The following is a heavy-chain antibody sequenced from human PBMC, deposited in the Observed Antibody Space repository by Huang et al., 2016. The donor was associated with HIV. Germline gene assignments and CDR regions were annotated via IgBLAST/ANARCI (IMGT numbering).Heavy chain of an antibody. CDR3: ARQGGDCTSISCYLSWFDP. D-gene: IGHD2-2*01. V-gene: IGHV4-39*01. CDR1: GGSVSSRNYY. J-gene: IGHJ5*02. Sequence: QLQLQESGPGLVKPSQNLSLTCTVFGGSVSSRNYYWAWIRQTPGKGLEWIGSIPPIGTAYYNRSLKSRVSMIVDKSKNQFSLEVTSATAADSAIYFCARQGGDCTSISCYLSWFDPWGQGTLVTVSS. CDR2: IPPIGTA.